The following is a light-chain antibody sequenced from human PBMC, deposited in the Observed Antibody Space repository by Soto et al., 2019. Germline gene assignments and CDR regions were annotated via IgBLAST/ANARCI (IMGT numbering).Light chain of an antibody. Sequence: EIVLTQSPGTLSLSPGERATLSCRASQSVSSNLAWYQQKPGQAPSLLIYGASTRATGTPARFSGSGSGTEFNLTISSLQSEDFAVYFCQQYDDWLRLTFGGGTKVDIK. J-gene: IGKJ4*01. CDR1: QSVSSN. CDR3: QQYDDWLRLT. V-gene: IGKV3-15*01. CDR2: GAS.